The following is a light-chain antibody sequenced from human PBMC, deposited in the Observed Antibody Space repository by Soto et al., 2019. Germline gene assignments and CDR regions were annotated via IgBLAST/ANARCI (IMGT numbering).Light chain of an antibody. Sequence: DIVMTQSPDSLAVSLGERATIICKSSQSVLYSSNNKNYLAWYQQKPGQPPKLLIYWASPRESGVPDRFSGSGSGTDFTLTISSLQAEDVAVYYCQQYYSTPLTFGGGTKVEI. CDR3: QQYYSTPLT. J-gene: IGKJ4*01. CDR2: WAS. CDR1: QSVLYSSNNKNY. V-gene: IGKV4-1*01.